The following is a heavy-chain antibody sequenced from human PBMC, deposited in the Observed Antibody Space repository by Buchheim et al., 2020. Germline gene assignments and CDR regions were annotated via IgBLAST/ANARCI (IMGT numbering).Heavy chain of an antibody. CDR2: IYHTGIA. Sequence: QVQLQESGPGLVKPSGTLSLTCTVSDGSISSTNWWSWVRQSPGKGLGWIGEIYHTGIANYTPSLKNRVTISIDNSKNQFSLKMDSLTAADTAIYYCAGHRGSEIYSPLDYWGLGTL. J-gene: IGHJ4*02. D-gene: IGHD3-10*01. V-gene: IGHV4-4*02. CDR3: AGHRGSEIYSPLDY. CDR1: DGSISSTNW.